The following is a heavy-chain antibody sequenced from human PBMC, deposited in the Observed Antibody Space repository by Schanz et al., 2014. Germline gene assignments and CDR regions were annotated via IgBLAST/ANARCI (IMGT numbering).Heavy chain of an antibody. CDR1: GGTFSSYA. D-gene: IGHD6-19*01. V-gene: IGHV1-2*06. J-gene: IGHJ6*02. CDR2: VSPYSGDT. Sequence: QVQLVQSGAEVKKPGSSVKVSCKASGGTFSSYAFSWVRQAPGQGLEWMGRVSPYSGDTNYAQMFQGRVTMTTDTSISTAYMELSRLTSDDTAVFFCARENTAVAGMPRVMDVWGQGTLVTVSS. CDR3: ARENTAVAGMPRVMDV.